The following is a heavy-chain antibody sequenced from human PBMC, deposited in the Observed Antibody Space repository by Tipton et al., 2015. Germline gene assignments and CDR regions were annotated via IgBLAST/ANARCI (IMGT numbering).Heavy chain of an antibody. CDR3: ARGPSAANYYYYGMDV. V-gene: IGHV4-34*01. Sequence: TLSLTCAVYSGSFTSYYWSWIRQPPGKGLEWIGEIDHSGSTKFNPSLKSRVTISIDMSKQHFSLKLRSVTAADTAVYYCARGPSAANYYYYGMDVWGQGTMVTVSS. J-gene: IGHJ6*02. CDR1: SGSFTSYY. D-gene: IGHD6-13*01. CDR2: IDHSGST.